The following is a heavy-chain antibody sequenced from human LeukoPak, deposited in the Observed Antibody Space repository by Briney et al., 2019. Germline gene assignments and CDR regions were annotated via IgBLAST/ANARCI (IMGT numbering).Heavy chain of an antibody. V-gene: IGHV4-31*03. CDR1: GGSIRGANYY. J-gene: IGHJ6*02. Sequence: SETLSLTCTVSGGSIRGANYYWSWIRQHPGKGLEWIGYIYYSGSTYYNPSLKSRVTISVDTSKNQLSLRLTSVTAADTAVYYCSRDQATPDYYYGMDVWGQGTTVTVSS. CDR2: IYYSGST. CDR3: SRDQATPDYYYGMDV.